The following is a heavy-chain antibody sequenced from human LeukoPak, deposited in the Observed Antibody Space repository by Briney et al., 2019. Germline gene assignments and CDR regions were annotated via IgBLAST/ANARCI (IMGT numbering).Heavy chain of an antibody. CDR2: ISDSGGST. Sequence: GGSLRLSCSASGFPFSSYAMHWVRQAPGKGLEYVSAISDSGGSTYYADSVKGRFTISRDNSKNTLHLQMNSLRAEDTAVYYCARDQYSYAHAAHWGQGTLVTVSS. CDR3: ARDQYSYAHAAH. V-gene: IGHV3-64*04. D-gene: IGHD5-18*01. J-gene: IGHJ4*02. CDR1: GFPFSSYA.